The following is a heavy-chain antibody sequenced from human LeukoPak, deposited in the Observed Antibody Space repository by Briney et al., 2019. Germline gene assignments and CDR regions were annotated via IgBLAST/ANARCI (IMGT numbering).Heavy chain of an antibody. Sequence: ASVKVSCKASGGTFSSYAISWVRQAPGQGLEWMGGIIPIFGTANYAQKFQGRVTITADKSTTTAYMELSSLRSEDTAVYYCARSSIIAAAGPYYFDYWGQGTLVTVSS. J-gene: IGHJ4*02. CDR3: ARSSIIAAAGPYYFDY. V-gene: IGHV1-69*06. CDR2: IIPIFGTA. D-gene: IGHD6-13*01. CDR1: GGTFSSYA.